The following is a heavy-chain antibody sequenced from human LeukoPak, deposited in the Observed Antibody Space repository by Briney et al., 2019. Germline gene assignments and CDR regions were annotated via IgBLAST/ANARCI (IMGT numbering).Heavy chain of an antibody. J-gene: IGHJ3*02. Sequence: WGSLRLSCAASGFIFSDHYMDWVRQAPGKGLEWVARSRNKANSYSTVYAASVQGRFTISRDESKNSLYLQMNSLITEDTAVYFCARGFHSFDIWGQGTMVTVPS. CDR1: GFIFSDHY. CDR2: SRNKANSYST. V-gene: IGHV3-72*01. CDR3: ARGFHSFDI.